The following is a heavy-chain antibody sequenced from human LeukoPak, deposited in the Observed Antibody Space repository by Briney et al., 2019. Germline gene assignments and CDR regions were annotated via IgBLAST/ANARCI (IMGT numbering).Heavy chain of an antibody. D-gene: IGHD3-10*01. CDR1: GFTFDTYS. Sequence: GGSLRLSCAASGFTFDTYSMNWVRQVPGKGLEWVSTISSSGVYTYYADSVKGRFTISRDNSKNTLYLQMNSLRAEDTAVYYCAKDHYYGSGSYYRRNGRKQRDYFDYWGQGTLVTVSS. CDR2: ISSSGVYT. J-gene: IGHJ4*02. V-gene: IGHV3-23*01. CDR3: AKDHYYGSGSYYRRNGRKQRDYFDY.